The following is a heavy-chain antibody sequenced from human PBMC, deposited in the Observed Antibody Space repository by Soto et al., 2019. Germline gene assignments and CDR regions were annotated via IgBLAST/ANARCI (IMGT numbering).Heavy chain of an antibody. CDR2: IYYTEST. V-gene: IGHV4-39*01. Sequence: SETLSLTCSVSGGSIRSSGYYWGWIRQPPGKGLEWIGTIYYTESTYYNPSLKSRVTISVDTSKDQFSLRLSAVTAADTAVYYCARQYDLLTGNNWFDPWGHGNLVTVSS. CDR1: GGSIRSSGYY. CDR3: ARQYDLLTGNNWFDP. D-gene: IGHD3-9*01. J-gene: IGHJ5*02.